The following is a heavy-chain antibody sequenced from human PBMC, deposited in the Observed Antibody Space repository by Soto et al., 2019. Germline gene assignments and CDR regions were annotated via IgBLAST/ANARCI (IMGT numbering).Heavy chain of an antibody. V-gene: IGHV3-48*03. CDR3: ARAECSSPDCLTAYYAYGLDV. D-gene: IGHD3-9*01. J-gene: IGHJ6*02. CDR2: INTAGSTK. Sequence: GGSLRLSCAASGFTFSNFEMHWVRQAPGKGLEWVSYINTAGSTKYYAESVKGRFTISRDNARNSLFLQMNSLRAEDTAVYYCARAECSSPDCLTAYYAYGLDVWGQGSTVTVSS. CDR1: GFTFSNFE.